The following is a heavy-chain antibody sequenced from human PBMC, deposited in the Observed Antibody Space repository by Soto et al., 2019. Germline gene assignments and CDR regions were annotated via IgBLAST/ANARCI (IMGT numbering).Heavy chain of an antibody. Sequence: GGSLRLSCAASGFTISRTAMYWVRQAPGKGLEWVSGISEGGDTTHYAESVKGRFTISRDTSKNTLYLQLNTLRADDTAVYYCAKDKPGTTSFDYWGQGTLVTVSS. D-gene: IGHD1-1*01. CDR2: ISEGGDTT. J-gene: IGHJ4*02. CDR3: AKDKPGTTSFDY. V-gene: IGHV3-23*01. CDR1: GFTISRTA.